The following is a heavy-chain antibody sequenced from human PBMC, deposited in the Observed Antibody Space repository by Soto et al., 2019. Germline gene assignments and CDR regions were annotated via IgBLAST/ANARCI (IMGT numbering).Heavy chain of an antibody. CDR1: GGSISSYY. CDR3: ARELGTLSYGDYGTYYYFDY. Sequence: SETLSLTCTVSGGSISSYYWSWIRQPPGKGLEWIGYIYYSGSTNYNPSLKSRVTISVDTSKNQFSLELSSVTAADTAVYYFARELGTLSYGDYGTYYYFDYWGQGTLVTVSS. D-gene: IGHD4-17*01. J-gene: IGHJ4*02. V-gene: IGHV4-59*01. CDR2: IYYSGST.